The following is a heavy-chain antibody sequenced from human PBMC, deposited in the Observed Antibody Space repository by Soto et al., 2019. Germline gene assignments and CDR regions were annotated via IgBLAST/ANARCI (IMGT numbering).Heavy chain of an antibody. Sequence: QVQLVESGGGVVQPGTSLRLSCVASGFTFSASGMHWVRQTPGKGLEWVAIIWFDGSTQYYADSVKGRFTVSRDNPGRMQFLQTNDLRTEATALYYCARDLNTGYVGDYWGQGALVVVSS. CDR3: ARDLNTGYVGDY. D-gene: IGHD5-12*01. J-gene: IGHJ4*02. V-gene: IGHV3-33*01. CDR2: IWFDGSTQ. CDR1: GFTFSASG.